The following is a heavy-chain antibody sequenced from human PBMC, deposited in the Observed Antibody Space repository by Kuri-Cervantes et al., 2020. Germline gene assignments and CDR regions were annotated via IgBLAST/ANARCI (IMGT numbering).Heavy chain of an antibody. CDR3: AVSGYTSGWCVY. CDR1: GYSISSGYY. V-gene: IGHV4-38-2*01. D-gene: IGHD6-19*01. Sequence: GSLRLSCAVSGYSISSGYYWGWIRQPPGKGLEWIGSIYHSGSTYYNPSLKSRVTISVDTSKNQFSLKLSSVTAADTAVYYCAVSGYTSGWCVYWGQGTLVTVSS. CDR2: IYHSGST. J-gene: IGHJ4*02.